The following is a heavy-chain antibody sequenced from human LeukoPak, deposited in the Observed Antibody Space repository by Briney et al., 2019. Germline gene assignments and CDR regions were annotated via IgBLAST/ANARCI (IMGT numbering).Heavy chain of an antibody. J-gene: IGHJ2*01. CDR1: GGSISSSSYY. V-gene: IGHV4-39*07. CDR2: IYYSGST. Sequence: SETLSLTCTVSGGSISSSSYYWGWIRQPPGKGLEWIGSIYYSGSTYYNPSLKSRVTISVDTSKNQFSLKLSSVTAADTAVYYCARGGVGQQLVPEPQSWSRVSGGYWYFDLWGRGTPVTVSS. CDR3: ARGGVGQQLVPEPQSWSRVSGGYWYFDL. D-gene: IGHD6-13*01.